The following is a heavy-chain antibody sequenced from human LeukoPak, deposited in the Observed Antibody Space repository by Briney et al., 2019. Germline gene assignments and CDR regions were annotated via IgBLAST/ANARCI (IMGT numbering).Heavy chain of an antibody. V-gene: IGHV3-53*01. J-gene: IGHJ6*02. CDR1: GFTVSSNY. Sequence: PGGSLRLSRAASGFTVSSNYMNWVRQAPGKGLEWVSIIYSGGSTYYADSVKGRFTISRDHSKNTLYLQMNSLRAEDTAVYYCARGRPNGMDVWGQGTTVTVSS. CDR3: ARGRPNGMDV. CDR2: IYSGGST.